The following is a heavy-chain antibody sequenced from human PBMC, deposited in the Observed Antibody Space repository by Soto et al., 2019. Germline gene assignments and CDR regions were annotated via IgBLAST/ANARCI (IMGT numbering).Heavy chain of an antibody. Sequence: ASVKVSCKASGYTFTSYGISWVRQAPGRGLEWMGWISAYNGNTNYAQKLQGRVTMTTDTSTSTAYMELRSLRSDDTAVYYCARDNWNYLCSYYYYGMDVWGQGTTVTVSS. CDR1: GYTFTSYG. CDR3: ARDNWNYLCSYYYYGMDV. D-gene: IGHD1-7*01. CDR2: ISAYNGNT. J-gene: IGHJ6*02. V-gene: IGHV1-18*04.